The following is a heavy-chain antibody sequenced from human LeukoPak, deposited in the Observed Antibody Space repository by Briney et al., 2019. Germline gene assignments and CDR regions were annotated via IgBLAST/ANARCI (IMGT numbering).Heavy chain of an antibody. Sequence: PSETLSLTCTVSGGSVSSGSYYWSWIRQPPGKGLEWIGYIYYSGSTNYNPSLKSRVTISVDTSKNQFSLKLSSVTAAGTAVYYCARDTQQWLVSTWGQGTLVTVSS. CDR2: IYYSGST. D-gene: IGHD6-19*01. CDR3: ARDTQQWLVST. V-gene: IGHV4-61*01. J-gene: IGHJ1*01. CDR1: GGSVSSGSYY.